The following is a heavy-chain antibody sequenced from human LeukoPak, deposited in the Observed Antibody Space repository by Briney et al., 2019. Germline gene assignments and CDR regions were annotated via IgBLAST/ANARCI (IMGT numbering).Heavy chain of an antibody. J-gene: IGHJ3*02. Sequence: PSETLSLTCDVSDYSIRSGYYWGWIRQPPGKGLEWIGSLYHSGSAYYSPSLKSRVTISLDTSNNELSLRLSSVTAADTAIYYCARQKIVVVVAATPGAFDIWRQGTLVTVSS. CDR1: DYSIRSGYY. D-gene: IGHD2-15*01. V-gene: IGHV4-38-2*01. CDR3: ARQKIVVVVAATPGAFDI. CDR2: LYHSGSA.